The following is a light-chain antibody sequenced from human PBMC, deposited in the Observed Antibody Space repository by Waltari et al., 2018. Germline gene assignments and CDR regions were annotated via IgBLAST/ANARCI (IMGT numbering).Light chain of an antibody. V-gene: IGKV3-15*01. CDR1: QSITSN. J-gene: IGKJ2*01. Sequence: EIVLTQSPVILSVSPGERTTLSCRASQSITSNLAWYQQKPGQSPRLLIYGASIRAAGIPARFSGSGSGTEFTLTISSLQSEDFAVYYCHQYYTISYTFGQGTKLEIK. CDR3: HQYYTISYT. CDR2: GAS.